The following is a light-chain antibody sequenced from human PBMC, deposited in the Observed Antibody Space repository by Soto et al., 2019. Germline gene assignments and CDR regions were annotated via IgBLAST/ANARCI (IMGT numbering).Light chain of an antibody. J-gene: IGKJ4*01. CDR3: QQYGSSPLT. CDR1: QSVSSSY. V-gene: IGKV3-20*01. CDR2: GAS. Sequence: EIVFRQSPCTLSLSTGERATLSCRASQSVSSSYLAWYQQKPGQAPRLLIYGASTRATGIPARFSGRGSGTEFTLTISGLQSEDFAVYYCQQYGSSPLTFGGGTKVAIK.